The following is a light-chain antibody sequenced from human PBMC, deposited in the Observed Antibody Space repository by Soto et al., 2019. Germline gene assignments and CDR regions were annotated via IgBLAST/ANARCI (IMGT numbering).Light chain of an antibody. J-gene: IGKJ2*01. CDR2: KAS. CDR1: QSIDFW. V-gene: IGKV1-5*03. CDR3: QQYNSNSFYS. Sequence: DIQLTQSPSTLSASVGDRVTITCRASQSIDFWLAWYQQKPGKAPKLLIYKASTLESGVPSRFSGSGSGTEFTLTISSLQPDDFATYYCQQYNSNSFYSFGQGTKLEIK.